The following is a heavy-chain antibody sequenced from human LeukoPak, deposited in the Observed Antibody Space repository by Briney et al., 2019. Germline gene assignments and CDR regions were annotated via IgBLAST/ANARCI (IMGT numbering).Heavy chain of an antibody. V-gene: IGHV3-30*18. CDR2: ISYDGKTE. D-gene: IGHD1-26*01. CDR3: AKVGRGYPTSWWYFDV. J-gene: IGHJ2*01. Sequence: GGSLRLPCGASGFIFSTHGMHWVRQAPGKGLEWVAVISYDGKTEYYADSVRGRFTISRDSSKNTVYLQVNSLRAEDTAVYYCAKVGRGYPTSWWYFDVWGRGTLVTVSS. CDR1: GFIFSTHG.